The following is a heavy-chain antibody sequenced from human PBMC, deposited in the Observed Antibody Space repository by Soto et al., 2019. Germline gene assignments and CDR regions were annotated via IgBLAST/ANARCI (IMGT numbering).Heavy chain of an antibody. J-gene: IGHJ6*04. D-gene: IGHD1-1*01. V-gene: IGHV3-7*01. CDR3: VRDDRVDDLDV. Sequence: QPGGSMRLSCGAAGFTFTDYWMSWVRQAPGKGLEWVANIKRDGSEKYYVDSVRGRFTISRDNAKNSVDLQMNSLRAEDTAVYYCVRDDRVDDLDVWGKGTTVTVSS. CDR1: GFTFTDYW. CDR2: IKRDGSEK.